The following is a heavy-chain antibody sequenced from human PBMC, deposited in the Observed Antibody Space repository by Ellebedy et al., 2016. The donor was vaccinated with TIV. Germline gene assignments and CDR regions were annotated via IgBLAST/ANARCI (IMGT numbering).Heavy chain of an antibody. Sequence: GESLKISXAASGFTFSSYAMSWVRQASGKGLEWVSAISGSGGSTYYADSVKGRFTISRDNSKNTLYLQMNSLRAEDTAVYYCANGGEGRFFYYWGQGTLVTVSS. V-gene: IGHV3-23*01. J-gene: IGHJ4*02. CDR2: ISGSGGST. CDR1: GFTFSSYA. CDR3: ANGGEGRFFYY. D-gene: IGHD2-15*01.